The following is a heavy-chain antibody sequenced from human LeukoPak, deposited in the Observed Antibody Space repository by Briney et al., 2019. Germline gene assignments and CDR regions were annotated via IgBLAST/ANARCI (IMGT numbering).Heavy chain of an antibody. V-gene: IGHV3-7*01. Sequence: GGSLRLFCAASGFTFSRHWMTWVRQAPGKGLVGVANIKQDGSEKYYVDSVKGRFTISRDNAKNSLYLQMNSLRADDTAVYYCARTIFHYDSGAPFDSWGQGTLVTVSS. J-gene: IGHJ4*02. D-gene: IGHD3-22*01. CDR2: IKQDGSEK. CDR1: GFTFSRHW. CDR3: ARTIFHYDSGAPFDS.